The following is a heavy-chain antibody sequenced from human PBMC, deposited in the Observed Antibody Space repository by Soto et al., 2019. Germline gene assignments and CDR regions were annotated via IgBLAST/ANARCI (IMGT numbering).Heavy chain of an antibody. Sequence: SETLSLTCAVYGGSFIGCGWSWICDPPGKGLEWIGEINNSGSTNYKPSLKSRVTISVDTPKNKFSLKLSSVTAADTAVYYCARGLAGRSSSWYDYWGQG. CDR3: ARGLAGRSSSWYDY. J-gene: IGHJ4*02. CDR1: GGSFIGCG. D-gene: IGHD6-13*01. V-gene: IGHV4-34*01. CDR2: INNSGST.